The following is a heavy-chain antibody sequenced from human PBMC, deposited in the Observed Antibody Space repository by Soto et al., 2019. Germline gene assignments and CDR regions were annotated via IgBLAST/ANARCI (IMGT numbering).Heavy chain of an antibody. CDR2: ISYDGSNK. J-gene: IGHJ4*02. CDR1: GFTFSSYG. CDR3: AKDHSSGTFDY. Sequence: GGSLRLSCAASGFTFSSYGMHWVRQAPGKGLEWVAVISYDGSNKYYADSVKGRFTISRDNSKNTLYLQMNSLRAEDTAVYYCAKDHSSGTFDYWGQGTLVTVSS. V-gene: IGHV3-30*18. D-gene: IGHD6-19*01.